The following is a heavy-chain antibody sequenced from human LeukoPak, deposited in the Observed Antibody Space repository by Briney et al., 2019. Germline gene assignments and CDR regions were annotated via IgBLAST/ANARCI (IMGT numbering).Heavy chain of an antibody. V-gene: IGHV3-7*01. CDR1: GFRFSNYW. Sequence: GGSLRLSCAASGFRFSNYWMNWVRQAPEKGLEWVANINPEGSQNRYVDSVNGRFTVSRDNARDSLYLDMDSLTADDSAIYYCAAWGESSSNYWGQGILVTVSS. J-gene: IGHJ4*02. CDR3: AAWGESSSNY. D-gene: IGHD3-16*01. CDR2: INPEGSQN.